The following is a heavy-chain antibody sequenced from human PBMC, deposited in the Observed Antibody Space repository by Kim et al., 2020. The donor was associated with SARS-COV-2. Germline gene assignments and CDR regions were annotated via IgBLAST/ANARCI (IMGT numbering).Heavy chain of an antibody. CDR3: SRVNYAASYSCIVV. CDR1: VFTFSNNY. CDR2: IYTGCST. V-gene: IGHV3-53*01. D-gene: IGHD1-7*01. J-gene: IGHJ6*02. Sequence: GGSLRLSCAASVFTFSNNYISWVRQAPGKGLEWVSVIYTGCSTYSSDSVKGRFTISTDTSKNTLYLHINILQADHTAVYHCSRVNYAASYSCIVVWG.